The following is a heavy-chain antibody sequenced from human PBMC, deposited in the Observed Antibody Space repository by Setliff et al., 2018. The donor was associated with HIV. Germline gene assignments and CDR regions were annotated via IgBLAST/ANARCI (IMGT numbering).Heavy chain of an antibody. CDR2: IYHVGGT. CDR3: AKGPVSGVDL. D-gene: IGHD2-15*01. J-gene: IGHJ5*02. V-gene: IGHV4-30-2*01. CDR1: GGSIGSGGYS. Sequence: TSETLSLTCAVSGGSIGSGGYSWSWIRQPPGRGLEWVGYIYHVGGTYHNPSLRSRVTISVDRSKNLFSLKLTSVTAADTAVYYCAKGPVSGVDLWGQGTLVTVSS.